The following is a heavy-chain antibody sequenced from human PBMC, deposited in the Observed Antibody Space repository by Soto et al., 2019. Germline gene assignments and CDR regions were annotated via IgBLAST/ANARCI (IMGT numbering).Heavy chain of an antibody. CDR2: ISSNGQST. J-gene: IGHJ6*03. V-gene: IGHV3-64*01. CDR1: GFTFNYYA. CDR3: ARVGCYTSCSDYYYYYLDV. Sequence: EVQLVESGGGLVQPGGSLRLSCAASGFTFNYYAMQWVRQAPGKGLEYVSAISSNGQSTYYGTSARGRFTISRDNSRNTLYLQMGSLRDEDMAVYYCARVGCYTSCSDYYYYYLDVRGKGTTITVSS. D-gene: IGHD2-2*01.